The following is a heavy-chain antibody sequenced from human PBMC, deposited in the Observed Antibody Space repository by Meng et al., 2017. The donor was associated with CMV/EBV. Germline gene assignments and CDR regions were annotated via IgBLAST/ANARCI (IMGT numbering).Heavy chain of an antibody. CDR1: GFTFSKAW. Sequence: GESLKISCAASGFTFSKAWMSWVRPAPGKGLEWVGRIKSKTDGGKTDYAAPVKGRFTISRDDSKNTLYLQMNSLKTEDTAVYYCTTDPPSPILVWLHYYYGMDVWGQGTTVTVSS. V-gene: IGHV3-15*01. CDR3: TTDPPSPILVWLHYYYGMDV. J-gene: IGHJ6*02. D-gene: IGHD3-3*01. CDR2: IKSKTDGGKT.